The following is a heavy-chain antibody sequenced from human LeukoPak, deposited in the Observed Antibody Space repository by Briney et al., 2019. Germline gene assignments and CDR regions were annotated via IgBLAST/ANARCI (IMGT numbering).Heavy chain of an antibody. CDR2: INPNSGGT. CDR1: GYTFTGYY. J-gene: IGHJ6*02. Sequence: ASVKVSCKASGYTFTGYYMHWVRQAPGQGLEWMGWINPNSGGTNYAQKFQGWVTMTRDTSISTAYMELSRLRSDDTAVYYCARKNYDFWSGYYYGMDVWGQGTTVTVSS. V-gene: IGHV1-2*04. CDR3: ARKNYDFWSGYYYGMDV. D-gene: IGHD3-3*01.